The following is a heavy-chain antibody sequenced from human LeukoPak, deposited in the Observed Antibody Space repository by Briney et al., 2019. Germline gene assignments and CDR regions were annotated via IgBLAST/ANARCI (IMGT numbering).Heavy chain of an antibody. CDR2: ISYDGSNK. D-gene: IGHD6-19*01. Sequence: GRSLRLSCAASGFTFSSYGMHWVRQAPGKGLGWVAVISYDGSNKYYADSVKGRFTISRDNSKNTLYLQMNSLRAEDTAVYYCAKVRTVAGTGRYYYYGMDVWGQGTTVTVS. V-gene: IGHV3-30*18. CDR3: AKVRTVAGTGRYYYYGMDV. J-gene: IGHJ6*02. CDR1: GFTFSSYG.